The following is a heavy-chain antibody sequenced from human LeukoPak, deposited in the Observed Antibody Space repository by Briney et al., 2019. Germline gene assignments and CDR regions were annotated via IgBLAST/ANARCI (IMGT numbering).Heavy chain of an antibody. Sequence: GGSLRLSCAASGFTFSSYWMSWVRQAPGKGLEWVANIKEDGSEKYYVDSVKGRFIISRDNAKNSLYLQMSSLRAEDTAVYYCARVTGRGSYVLWGQGTLVTVSS. CDR2: IKEDGSEK. V-gene: IGHV3-7*01. CDR1: GFTFSSYW. D-gene: IGHD1-26*01. J-gene: IGHJ4*02. CDR3: ARVTGRGSYVL.